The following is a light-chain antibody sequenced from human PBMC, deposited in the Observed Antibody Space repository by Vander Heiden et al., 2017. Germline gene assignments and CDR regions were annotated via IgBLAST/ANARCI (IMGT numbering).Light chain of an antibody. CDR3: QSYDSSLSSVV. J-gene: IGLJ2*01. CDR1: SSNIGAGYD. CDR2: GNA. Sequence: QSVLTQPPSVSETPGQRVTVSCTGGSSNIGAGYDVHWYQQLPGTAPNLLIYGNANRPSGVPDRFSGSKSGTSASLAITRLQAEDEADYYCQSYDSSLSSVVFAGGTKLTVL. V-gene: IGLV1-40*01.